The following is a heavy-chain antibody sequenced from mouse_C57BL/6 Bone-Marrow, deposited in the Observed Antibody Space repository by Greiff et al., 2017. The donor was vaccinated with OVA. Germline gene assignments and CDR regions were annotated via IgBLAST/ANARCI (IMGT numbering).Heavy chain of an antibody. CDR3: TRCYSNYYAMDY. J-gene: IGHJ4*01. V-gene: IGHV1-15*01. CDR2: IDPETGGT. Sequence: VQLQQSGAELVRPGASVTLSCKASGYTFTDYEMHWVKQTPVHGLEWIGSIDPETGGTAYNQKFKGQAILTADKSSSTAYMELRSLTSEVSAVDYCTRCYSNYYAMDYWGQGTSGTVSA. CDR1: GYTFTDYE. D-gene: IGHD2-5*01.